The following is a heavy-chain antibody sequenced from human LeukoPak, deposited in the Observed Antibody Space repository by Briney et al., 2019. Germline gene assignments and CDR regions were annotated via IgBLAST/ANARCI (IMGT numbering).Heavy chain of an antibody. Sequence: ASVKVSCKASGYTFTDYYIHWVRQAPGQGLEWMGRINPNTGGTKCAQKFQGRVTMTRDTSISTAYMDLSWLRSDDTAMYYCARSKRGVGDYWGQGTLVTVYS. CDR2: INPNTGGT. CDR3: ARSKRGVGDY. V-gene: IGHV1-2*06. J-gene: IGHJ4*02. CDR1: GYTFTDYY.